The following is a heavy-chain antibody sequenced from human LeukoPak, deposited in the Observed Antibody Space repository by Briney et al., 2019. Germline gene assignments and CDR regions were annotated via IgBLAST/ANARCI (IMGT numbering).Heavy chain of an antibody. J-gene: IGHJ4*02. V-gene: IGHV3-74*01. CDR1: GFTFSSYW. CDR3: ASGVPAAIRYY. Sequence: GGSLRLSCAASGFTFSSYWMHWVRQAPGKGLVWVSRINTDGNSTSYADSVKGRFTISRDNAKNTLYLQMNSLRAEDTAVYYCASGVPAAIRYYWGQGTLVTVSS. CDR2: INTDGNST. D-gene: IGHD2-2*02.